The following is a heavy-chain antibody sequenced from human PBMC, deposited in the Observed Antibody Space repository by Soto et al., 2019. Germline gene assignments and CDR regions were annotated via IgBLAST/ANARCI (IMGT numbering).Heavy chain of an antibody. V-gene: IGHV3-23*01. CDR3: AKDYSMVRGPWIDY. Sequence: TGGSLRLSCAASGFTFSSYAMSWVRQAPGKGLEWVSAISGSGGSTYYADSVKGRFTISRDNSKNTLYLQMNSLRAEDTAVYYCAKDYSMVRGPWIDYWGQGTLVTVSS. J-gene: IGHJ4*02. CDR2: ISGSGGST. CDR1: GFTFSSYA. D-gene: IGHD3-10*01.